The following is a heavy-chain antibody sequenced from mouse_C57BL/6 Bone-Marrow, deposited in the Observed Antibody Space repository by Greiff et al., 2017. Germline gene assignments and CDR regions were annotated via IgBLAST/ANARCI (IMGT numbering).Heavy chain of an antibody. J-gene: IGHJ4*01. CDR2: IDPSDSYT. CDR1: GYTFTSYW. Sequence: QVQLKQPGAELVKPGASVKLSCKASGYTFTSYWMQWVKQRPGQGLEWIGEIDPSDSYTNYNQKFKGKATLTVDTSSSTAYMQLSSLTSEDSAVYYCASFMDYWGQGTSVTVSS. CDR3: ASFMDY. V-gene: IGHV1-50*01.